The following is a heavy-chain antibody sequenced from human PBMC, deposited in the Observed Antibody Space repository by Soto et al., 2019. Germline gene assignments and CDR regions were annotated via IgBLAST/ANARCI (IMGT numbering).Heavy chain of an antibody. Sequence: SVKLSCKASGYTFTSYGISWVRQAPGQGLEWMGGIIPIFGTANYAQKFQSRVTITADESTSTAYMELSSLRSEDTAVYYCARGGTTGTTGYFDYWGQGTLVTVSS. CDR2: IIPIFGTA. J-gene: IGHJ4*02. CDR1: GYTFTSYG. V-gene: IGHV1-69*13. D-gene: IGHD1-1*01. CDR3: ARGGTTGTTGYFDY.